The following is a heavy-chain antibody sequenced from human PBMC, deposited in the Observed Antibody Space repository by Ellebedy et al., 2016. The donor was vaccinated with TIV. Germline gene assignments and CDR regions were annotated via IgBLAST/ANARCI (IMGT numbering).Heavy chain of an antibody. CDR3: ARARAARPDFYYYYYGMDV. CDR1: GYTFTGYY. V-gene: IGHV1-2*02. CDR2: INPNSGGT. D-gene: IGHD6-6*01. J-gene: IGHJ6*02. Sequence: ASVKVSCXASGYTFTGYYMHWVRQAPGQGLEWMGWINPNSGGTNYAQKFQGRVTMTRDTSISTAYMELSRLRSDDTAVYYCARARAARPDFYYYYYGMDVWGQGTTVTVSS.